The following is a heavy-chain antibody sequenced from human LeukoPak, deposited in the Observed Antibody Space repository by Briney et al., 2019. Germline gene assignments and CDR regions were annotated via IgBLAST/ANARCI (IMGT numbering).Heavy chain of an antibody. J-gene: IGHJ4*02. CDR2: ISYDGSNK. D-gene: IGHD6-19*01. CDR1: GFTFSSYA. V-gene: IGHV3-30-3*01. CDR3: ARALSTSGSVFY. Sequence: GGTLRLSCAAPGFTFSSYATYWARQAPGKGLEWVAVISYDGSNKYYADSVKGRFTISRDKSNNTLYLQMNSLRAEDTAVYYWARALSTSGSVFYWGQGTLVTVSS.